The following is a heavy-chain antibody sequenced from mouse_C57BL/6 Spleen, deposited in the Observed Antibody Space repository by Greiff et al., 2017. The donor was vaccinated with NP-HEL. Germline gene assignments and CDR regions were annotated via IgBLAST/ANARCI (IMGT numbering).Heavy chain of an antibody. Sequence: VQLQQSGAELARPGASVKMSCKASGYTFTSYTMYWVKQRPGQGLEWIGYINPSSGYTKYNQKFKDKATLTADKSSSTAYMKLSSLTSEDSADYYCARGGTTVVADYWGQGTTLTVSS. J-gene: IGHJ2*01. CDR3: ARGGTTVVADY. CDR2: INPSSGYT. D-gene: IGHD1-1*01. V-gene: IGHV1-4*01. CDR1: GYTFTSYT.